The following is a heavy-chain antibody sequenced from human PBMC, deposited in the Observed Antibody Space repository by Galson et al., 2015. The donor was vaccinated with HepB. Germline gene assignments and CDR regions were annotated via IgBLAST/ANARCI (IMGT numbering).Heavy chain of an antibody. V-gene: IGHV3-30-3*02. CDR1: GFTFSNYA. CDR2: ISYDGINK. J-gene: IGHJ4*02. Sequence: SLRLSCAASGFTFSNYAFHWVRQAPGKGLEWVALISYDGINKSYADSLKGRFTISRDKSKNTLFLQMNNMRGEDTALYYCASLETRGMTTMPFDYWGQGTLVTVSS. D-gene: IGHD5-24*01. CDR3: ASLETRGMTTMPFDY.